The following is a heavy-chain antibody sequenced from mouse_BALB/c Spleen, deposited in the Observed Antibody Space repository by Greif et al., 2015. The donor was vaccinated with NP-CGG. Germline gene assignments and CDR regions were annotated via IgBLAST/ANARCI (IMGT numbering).Heavy chain of an antibody. D-gene: IGHD2-2*01. CDR3: ARDLRYGYGTVPFAY. CDR1: GFSLTSYG. V-gene: IGHV2-9*02. CDR2: IWAGGST. Sequence: VKLVESGPGLVAPSQSLSITCTVSGFSLTSYGVHWVRQPPGKGLEWLGVIWAGGSTNYNSALMSRLSISKDNSKSXVFLKMNSLQTDDTAMYYCARDLRYGYGTVPFAYWGQGTLVTVSA. J-gene: IGHJ3*01.